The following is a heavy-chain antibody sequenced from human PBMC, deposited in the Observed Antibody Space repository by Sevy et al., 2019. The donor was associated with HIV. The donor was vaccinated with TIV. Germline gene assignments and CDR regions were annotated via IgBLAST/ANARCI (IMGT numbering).Heavy chain of an antibody. V-gene: IGHV1-2*02. Sequence: ASVKVSCKASGYTFTGHYMHWVRQAPGQGLEWMGWINPNSGSTDYAQKVQGRVTLARDTSISTAYLELSRLTSDDTAVYYCARVFPYCSGGSCYSPYDAFDIWGQWTMVTVSS. CDR1: GYTFTGHY. CDR3: ARVFPYCSGGSCYSPYDAFDI. CDR2: INPNSGST. J-gene: IGHJ3*02. D-gene: IGHD2-15*01.